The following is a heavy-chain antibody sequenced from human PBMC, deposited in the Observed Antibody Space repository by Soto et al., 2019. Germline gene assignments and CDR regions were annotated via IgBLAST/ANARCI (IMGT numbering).Heavy chain of an antibody. CDR2: IYYSGST. V-gene: IGHV4-39*01. CDR1: GGSISSSSYY. CDR3: AGGYRSSSSPLDF. J-gene: IGHJ4*02. Sequence: PSETLSLTCTVSGGSISSSSYYWGWIRQPPGKGLEWIGSIYYSGSTYYNPSLKSRVTISVDTSKNQFSLKLSSVTAADTAVYYGAGGYRSSSSPLDFWGQGTLVTVSS. D-gene: IGHD6-6*01.